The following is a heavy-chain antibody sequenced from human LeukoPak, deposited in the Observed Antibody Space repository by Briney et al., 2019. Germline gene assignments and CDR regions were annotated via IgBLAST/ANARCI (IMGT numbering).Heavy chain of an antibody. J-gene: IGHJ4*02. V-gene: IGHV1-69*13. CDR3: ARDPTGGGYYYFDY. CDR2: ITPIFGTA. Sequence: SVKVSCKASGGTFSSYAISWVRQAPGQGLEWMGGITPIFGTANYAQKFQGRVTITADESTSTAYMELSSLRSEDTAVYCCARDPTGGGYYYFDYWGQGTLVTVSS. D-gene: IGHD1-26*01. CDR1: GGTFSSYA.